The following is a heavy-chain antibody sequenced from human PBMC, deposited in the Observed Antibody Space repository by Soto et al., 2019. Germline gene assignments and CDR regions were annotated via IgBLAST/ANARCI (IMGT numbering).Heavy chain of an antibody. CDR3: ARDGADILTGYYYYYGMDV. J-gene: IGHJ6*02. D-gene: IGHD3-9*01. Sequence: GGSLRLSCAASGLTFSSYSMNWVRQAPGKGLEWVSYISSSSSTIYYADSVKGRFTISRDNAKNSLYLQMNSLRAEDTAVYYCARDGADILTGYYYYYGMDVWGQGTTVTVSS. V-gene: IGHV3-48*01. CDR2: ISSSSSTI. CDR1: GLTFSSYS.